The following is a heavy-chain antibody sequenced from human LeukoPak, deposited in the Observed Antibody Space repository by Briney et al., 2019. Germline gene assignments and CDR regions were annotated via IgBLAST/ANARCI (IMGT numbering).Heavy chain of an antibody. V-gene: IGHV4-34*01. CDR1: GGSFGGYY. CDR3: ANYDILTGSLDY. J-gene: IGHJ4*02. CDR2: INHSGST. D-gene: IGHD3-9*01. Sequence: SETLSLTCAVYGGSFGGYYWSWIRQPPGKGLEWIGEINHSGSTNYNPSLKSRVTISVDTSKNQFSLKLSSVTAADTAVYYCANYDILTGSLDYWGQGTLVTVSS.